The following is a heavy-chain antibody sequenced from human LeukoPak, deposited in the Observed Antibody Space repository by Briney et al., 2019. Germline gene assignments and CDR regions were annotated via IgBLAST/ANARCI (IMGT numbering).Heavy chain of an antibody. CDR1: GFTLSSYW. CDR2: IKQDGSAI. V-gene: IGHV3-7*01. CDR3: ARDERGEFYGSGSYSY. Sequence: PGGSLRLSCAASGFTLSSYWMSWVRQAPGKGLEWVANIKQDGSAIYYVDSVKGRFTISRDNAKNSQYLQMNSLRAEDTAVYYCARDERGEFYGSGSYSYWGQGTLVTVSS. J-gene: IGHJ4*02. D-gene: IGHD3-10*01.